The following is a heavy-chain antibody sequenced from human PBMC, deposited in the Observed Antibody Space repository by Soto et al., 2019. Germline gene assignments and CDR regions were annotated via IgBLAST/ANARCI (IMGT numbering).Heavy chain of an antibody. CDR3: AKDIVGATPLTPDY. V-gene: IGHV3-30*18. CDR1: GFTFSRYD. CDR2: ISYDGSNK. D-gene: IGHD1-26*01. Sequence: GGPVGLSCGASGFTFSRYDMHWVGRSPGKGLEWVAVISYDGSNKYYADSVKGRFTISRDNSKNTLYLQMNSLRAEDTAVYYCAKDIVGATPLTPDYWGQGTLVTVSS. J-gene: IGHJ4*02.